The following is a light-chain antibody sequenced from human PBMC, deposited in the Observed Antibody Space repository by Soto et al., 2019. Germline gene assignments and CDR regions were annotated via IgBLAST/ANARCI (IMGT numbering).Light chain of an antibody. CDR2: DAS. V-gene: IGKV3-11*01. Sequence: EIVLTQSPATLSLSPGERATLSCRASQSVSSYLAGYQQKPGQAPRLLIYDASNRATGIPARFSGSGPGTDFPLTISSLEPEDFAVYYCQQRSNWPLMYTFGQGTKLEIK. CDR3: QQRSNWPLMYT. CDR1: QSVSSY. J-gene: IGKJ2*01.